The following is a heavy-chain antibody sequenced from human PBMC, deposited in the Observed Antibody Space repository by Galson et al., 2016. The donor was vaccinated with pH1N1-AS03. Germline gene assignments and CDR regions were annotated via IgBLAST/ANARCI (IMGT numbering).Heavy chain of an antibody. CDR3: ASVTSAWPTVGAFGI. V-gene: IGHV3-66*02. CDR1: GFTVSSKY. Sequence: SLRLSYAASGFTVSSKYMSWVRQAPEKGLEWVSSIYSGGSTYYADSVKGRFTISRDNSKATLFLQMSSLRPEDTAVYYCASVTSAWPTVGAFGIWGQGTMVTVSS. D-gene: IGHD4-23*01. CDR2: IYSGGST. J-gene: IGHJ3*02.